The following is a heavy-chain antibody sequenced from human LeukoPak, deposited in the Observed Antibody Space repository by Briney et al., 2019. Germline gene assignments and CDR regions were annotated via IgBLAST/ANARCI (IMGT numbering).Heavy chain of an antibody. J-gene: IGHJ4*02. CDR3: ARTRTYDSSYYYFDS. CDR2: IDWDDDQ. CDR1: GFSLTTRGMC. D-gene: IGHD3-22*01. V-gene: IGHV2-70*17. Sequence: SGPTLVNPTQTLTLTCTFSGFSLTTRGMCVSWIRQPPGKALEWLARIDWDDDQFYSTSLKTRLTISKDTSRNQVVFTMTNMDPVDTATYYCARTRTYDSSYYYFDSWGPGTLVTVSS.